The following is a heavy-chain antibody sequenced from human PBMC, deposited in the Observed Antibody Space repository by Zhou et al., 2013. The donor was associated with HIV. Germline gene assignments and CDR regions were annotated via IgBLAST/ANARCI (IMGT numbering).Heavy chain of an antibody. CDR2: INPNSGGT. Sequence: QVHLVQSGAEVKEPGASVKLSCKTEYSFTGYYMHWVRQAPGQGLEWMGWINPNSGGTNFAQKFQGRVTMTRDTSISTAYMELSRLRSDDTAIYYCARPTYYCSSTSCAYYMDVWGKGTTVTVSS. V-gene: IGHV1-2*02. D-gene: IGHD2-2*01. J-gene: IGHJ6*03. CDR3: ARPTYYCSSTSCAYYMDV. CDR1: EYSFTGYY.